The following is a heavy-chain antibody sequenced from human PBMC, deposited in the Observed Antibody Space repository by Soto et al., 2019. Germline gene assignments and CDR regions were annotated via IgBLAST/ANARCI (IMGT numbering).Heavy chain of an antibody. J-gene: IGHJ4*02. CDR1: GFSLSTSGVG. V-gene: IGHV2-5*02. Sequence: QITLKESGPTLVKPTQTLTLTCTFSGFSLSTSGVGVAWIRQPPGKALEWLALIFWVADKRYNPSLKRRLSIPTNTSKNQVVLTMTNMDPVDTATYYCVHRGRGWYVDYWGQGTLVTVSS. CDR3: VHRGRGWYVDY. CDR2: IFWVADK. D-gene: IGHD1-26*01.